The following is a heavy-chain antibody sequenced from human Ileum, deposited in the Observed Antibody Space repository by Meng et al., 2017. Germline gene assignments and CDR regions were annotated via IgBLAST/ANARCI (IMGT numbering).Heavy chain of an antibody. D-gene: IGHD2-2*01. CDR3: AGQPTSSGAGYSWFDP. J-gene: IGHJ5*02. CDR2: IYYSGTT. V-gene: IGHV4-31*03. CDR1: GGSINSGSYY. Sequence: QVQLQESGPGLVKPSQTLSLTCTVSGGSINSGSYYWNWIRQVPEKGLEWIGFIYYSGTTYYNPSLKSRLSMSLDTSKNQFSLNLTSATAADTAIYYCAGQPTSSGAGYSWFDPWGQGILVTVSS.